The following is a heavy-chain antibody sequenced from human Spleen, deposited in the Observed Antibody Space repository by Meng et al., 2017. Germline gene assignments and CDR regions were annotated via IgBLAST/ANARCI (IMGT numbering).Heavy chain of an antibody. CDR2: IRSKAYGGTT. V-gene: IGHV3-49*04. CDR3: TSDLLAARLKYYYYYGMDV. J-gene: IGHJ6*02. Sequence: GESLKISCTASGFTFGDYAMSWVRQAPGKGLEWVGFIRSKAYGGTTEYAASVKGRFTISRDDSKSIAYLQMNSLKTEDTAVYYCTSDLLAARLKYYYYYGMDVWGQGTTVTVSS. D-gene: IGHD6-6*01. CDR1: GFTFGDYA.